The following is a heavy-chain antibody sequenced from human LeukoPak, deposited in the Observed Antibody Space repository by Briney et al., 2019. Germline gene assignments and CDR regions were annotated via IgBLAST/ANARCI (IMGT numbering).Heavy chain of an antibody. CDR1: GGSFSGYY. V-gene: IGHV4-34*01. D-gene: IGHD3-10*01. Sequence: SETLSLTCAVYGGSFSGYYWSWIRQPPGKGLEWIGEINRSGSTNYNPSLKSRATISVDTSKNQFSLKLSSVTAADTAVYYCARGSTVYYYGSGSSPPLYWGQGTLVTVSS. J-gene: IGHJ4*02. CDR2: INRSGST. CDR3: ARGSTVYYYGSGSSPPLY.